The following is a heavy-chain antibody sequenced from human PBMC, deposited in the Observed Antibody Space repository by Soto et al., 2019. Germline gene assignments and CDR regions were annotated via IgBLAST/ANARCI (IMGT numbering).Heavy chain of an antibody. CDR2: ISYDGSNK. J-gene: IGHJ6*02. CDR1: GFTFSSYA. D-gene: IGHD6-13*01. V-gene: IGHV3-30-3*01. Sequence: GGSLRLSCAASGFTFSSYAMHWVRQAPGKGLEWVAVISYDGSNKYYADSVKGRFTISRDNSKSTLYLQMNSLRAEDTAVYYCARDLGYSSSWYPQYYYYYYGMDVWGQGTTVTVSS. CDR3: ARDLGYSSSWYPQYYYYYYGMDV.